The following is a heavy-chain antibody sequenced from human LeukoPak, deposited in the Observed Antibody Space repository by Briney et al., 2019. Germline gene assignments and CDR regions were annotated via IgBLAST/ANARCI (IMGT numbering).Heavy chain of an antibody. V-gene: IGHV3-30*18. CDR3: AKDYYDSRPSGMDV. D-gene: IGHD3-22*01. J-gene: IGHJ6*02. Sequence: GGSLRLSCAASGFTFSSYGMHWVRQAPGKGLEWVAVISYDGSNKYYADSVKGRFTISRDNSKNTLYLQVNSLRAEDTAVYYCAKDYYDSRPSGMDVWGQGTTVTVSS. CDR1: GFTFSSYG. CDR2: ISYDGSNK.